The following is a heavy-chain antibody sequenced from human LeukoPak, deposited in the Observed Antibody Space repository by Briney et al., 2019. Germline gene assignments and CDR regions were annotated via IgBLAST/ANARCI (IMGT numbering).Heavy chain of an antibody. D-gene: IGHD3-22*01. J-gene: IGHJ4*02. CDR3: ARDHSPRLKYYDSSGYPPYFDY. CDR1: GYTFTSYG. V-gene: IGHV1-18*01. CDR2: INAYNGNT. Sequence: AAVKVSCKASGYTFTSYGISWVRQAPGQGLEWMGWINAYNGNTKYAQKLQGRVTMTTDTSTSTAYMELRSLRADDTAVYYCARDHSPRLKYYDSSGYPPYFDYWGQGTLVTVSS.